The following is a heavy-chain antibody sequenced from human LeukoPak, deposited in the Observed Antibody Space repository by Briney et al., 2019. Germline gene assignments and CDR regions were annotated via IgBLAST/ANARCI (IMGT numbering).Heavy chain of an antibody. Sequence: SETLSLTCAVYGGSFSGYYWSWIRQPPGKGLEWIGEINHSGSTNYNPSLKSRVTISVDTSKNQFSLKLSSVTAADTAVYYCARHIGRIAVAGTGWFDPWGQGTLVTVSS. V-gene: IGHV4-34*01. CDR1: GGSFSGYY. CDR3: ARHIGRIAVAGTGWFDP. J-gene: IGHJ5*02. D-gene: IGHD6-19*01. CDR2: INHSGST.